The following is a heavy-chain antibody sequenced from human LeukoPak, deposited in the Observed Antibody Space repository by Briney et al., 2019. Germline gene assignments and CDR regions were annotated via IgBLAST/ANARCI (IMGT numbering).Heavy chain of an antibody. CDR1: GFTFSSYA. D-gene: IGHD3-22*01. CDR2: IYSGGNT. V-gene: IGHV3-23*01. J-gene: IGHJ3*02. CDR3: AKDRNYYDTSGYYSLEEAFDI. Sequence: GGSLRLSCAASGFTFSSYAMSWVRQAPGKGLEWVSVIYSGGNTYYADSVKGRFTISRDNSKNTLYLQMNSLRAEDTAVYYCAKDRNYYDTSGYYSLEEAFDIWGQGTMVTVSS.